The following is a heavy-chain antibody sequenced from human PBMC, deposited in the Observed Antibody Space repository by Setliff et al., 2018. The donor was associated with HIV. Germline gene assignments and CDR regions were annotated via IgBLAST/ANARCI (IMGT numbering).Heavy chain of an antibody. CDR2: IYPGDSDT. Sequence: GESLKISCKASGYSFTHSWIGWVRQMPGKGLEWMGIIYPGDSDTRYSPSFQGQVTISADKSISTAYLQWSSLKASDTAMYYCARDYDTSGYPLWGQGTMVTVSS. CDR3: ARDYDTSGYPL. D-gene: IGHD3-22*01. CDR1: GYSFTHSW. J-gene: IGHJ3*01. V-gene: IGHV5-51*01.